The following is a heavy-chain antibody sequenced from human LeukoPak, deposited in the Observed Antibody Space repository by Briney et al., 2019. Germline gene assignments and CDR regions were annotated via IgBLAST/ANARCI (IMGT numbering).Heavy chain of an antibody. Sequence: GGSLRLSCAASGFAVSSNYMTWVRQAPGQGLEWVSVIYFGGTTYYADSVKGRFTISRDNSKNTAYLQMNSLRVEDTAVYYCARGDGVYVYWGQGTLVTVSS. J-gene: IGHJ4*02. CDR3: ARGDGVYVY. V-gene: IGHV3-53*01. CDR2: IYFGGTT. CDR1: GFAVSSNY. D-gene: IGHD5/OR15-5a*01.